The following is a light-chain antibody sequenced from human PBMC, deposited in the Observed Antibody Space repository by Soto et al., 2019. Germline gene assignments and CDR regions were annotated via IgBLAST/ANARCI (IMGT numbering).Light chain of an antibody. Sequence: EIVMTQSPATLSVSPGERATLSCSASQRVGSNLAWYQQKPGQAPRLLIYGASTRATGIPARFSGSGSGTEFTLNISSLKSEDFAIYFWQQYNNWPPDRTFGQGTKVEIK. CDR1: QRVGSN. J-gene: IGKJ1*01. V-gene: IGKV3-15*01. CDR3: QQYNNWPPDRT. CDR2: GAS.